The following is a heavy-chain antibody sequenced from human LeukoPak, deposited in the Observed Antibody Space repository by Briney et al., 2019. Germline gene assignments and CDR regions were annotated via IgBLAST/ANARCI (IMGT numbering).Heavy chain of an antibody. CDR3: ARALVGATTY. Sequence: GGSLRLSCVASGLTFRVYALTWVRQAPGKGLEWVSAISGSGTRTHYADSVAGRFTISRDNSKNTVYLQMSSLRAEDTAVYYCARALVGATTYWGQGTLVTVSS. CDR2: ISGSGTRT. V-gene: IGHV3-23*01. CDR1: GLTFRVYA. J-gene: IGHJ4*02. D-gene: IGHD1-26*01.